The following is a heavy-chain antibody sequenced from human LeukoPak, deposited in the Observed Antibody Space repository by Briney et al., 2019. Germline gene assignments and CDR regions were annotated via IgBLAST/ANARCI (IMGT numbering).Heavy chain of an antibody. Sequence: PSETLSLTCTVSGGSISSSSYYWSWIRQPPGKGLEWIGYIYYSGSTNYNPSLKSRVTMSVDTSKNQFSLKLSSVTAADTAVYYCARVVYDSSGYDFDYWGQGTLVTVSS. J-gene: IGHJ4*02. CDR2: IYYSGST. D-gene: IGHD3-22*01. CDR3: ARVVYDSSGYDFDY. V-gene: IGHV4-61*01. CDR1: GGSISSSSYY.